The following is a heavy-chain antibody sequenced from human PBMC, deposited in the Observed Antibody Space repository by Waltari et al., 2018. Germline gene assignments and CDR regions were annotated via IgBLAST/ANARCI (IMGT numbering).Heavy chain of an antibody. CDR3: ATSNSGGRRGFDY. Sequence: QVQLEQSGAEVKKPGASMKVSCTVCGYAISELSMHWVRQAPGEGLEWMGGFNPEDGEIIYAQKFRGRVTMTEDTSTETVYMDLSSLRSEDTAVYYCATSNSGGRRGFDYWGQGTLVTVSS. J-gene: IGHJ4*02. CDR1: GYAISELS. CDR2: FNPEDGEI. V-gene: IGHV1-24*01. D-gene: IGHD2-15*01.